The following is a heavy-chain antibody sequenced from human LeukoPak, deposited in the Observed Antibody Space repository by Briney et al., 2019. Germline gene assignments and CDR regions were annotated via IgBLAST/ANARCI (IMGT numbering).Heavy chain of an antibody. J-gene: IGHJ3*02. CDR1: GFTFSSYW. CDR3: ARGDLYDSSGYHYRAFDI. Sequence: GGSLRLSCTISGFTFSSYWMHWVRQAPGKGLVWVSRINLEGSSTNYADSVKGRFTISRDNAKNTLYLQMNSLRAEDTAVYYCARGDLYDSSGYHYRAFDIWGQGTMVTVSS. V-gene: IGHV3-74*01. CDR2: INLEGSST. D-gene: IGHD3-22*01.